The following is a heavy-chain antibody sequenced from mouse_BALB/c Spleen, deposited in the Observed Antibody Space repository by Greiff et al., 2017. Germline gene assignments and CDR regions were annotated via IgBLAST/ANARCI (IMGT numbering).Heavy chain of an antibody. Sequence: VQLKESGAELVKPGASVKLSCTASGFNIKDTYMHWVKQRPEQGLEWIGRIDPANGNTKYDPKFQGKATITADTSSNTAYLQLSSLTSEDTAVYYCAPYYFDYWGQGTTLTVSS. CDR2: IDPANGNT. V-gene: IGHV14-3*02. CDR1: GFNIKDTY. CDR3: APYYFDY. J-gene: IGHJ2*01.